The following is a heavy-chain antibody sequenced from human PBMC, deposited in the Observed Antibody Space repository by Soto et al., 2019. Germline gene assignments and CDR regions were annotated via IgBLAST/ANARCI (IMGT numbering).Heavy chain of an antibody. V-gene: IGHV4-59*01. D-gene: IGHD1-20*01. Sequence: SETLSLTCTVSGVSITPYYWTWIRHPPGKGLEWIGYVYHTGNTYHNPSLKSRVTISLDTSKNQVSLRLKSVTAADTAVYYCEREQYNWKLWGQGTLVTVSS. CDR2: VYHTGNT. J-gene: IGHJ4*02. CDR1: GVSITPYY. CDR3: EREQYNWKL.